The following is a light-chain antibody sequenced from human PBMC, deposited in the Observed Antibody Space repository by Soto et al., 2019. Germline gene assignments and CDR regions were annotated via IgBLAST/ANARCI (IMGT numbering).Light chain of an antibody. Sequence: EIVLTQSPPSLSVTPGQPAAISCKSSHNLRHSDGRTDVYWYVQRPGQTPQVLIYEVSNRVSGVPDRFGGSGSGTDFTLEISRVETDDVGIYYCMQTTQLPPTFGQGTRLAIK. CDR1: HNLRHSDGRTD. J-gene: IGKJ5*01. CDR3: MQTTQLPPT. CDR2: EVS. V-gene: IGKV2D-29*01.